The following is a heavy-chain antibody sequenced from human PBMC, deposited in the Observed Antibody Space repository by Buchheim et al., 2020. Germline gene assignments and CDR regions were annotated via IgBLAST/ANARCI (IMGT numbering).Heavy chain of an antibody. Sequence: QVQLVESGGGVVQPGRSLRLSCAASGFSFSTYGMHWIRQAADKGLEWVAVISYDGSGQYYADSVKGRFTVSRDKSKNTLYLQMDSLRSDDTAVYYCAKVKGYCSGTSCYTGNFFDYWGQGTL. CDR2: ISYDGSGQ. V-gene: IGHV3-30*18. J-gene: IGHJ4*02. D-gene: IGHD2-2*02. CDR1: GFSFSTYG. CDR3: AKVKGYCSGTSCYTGNFFDY.